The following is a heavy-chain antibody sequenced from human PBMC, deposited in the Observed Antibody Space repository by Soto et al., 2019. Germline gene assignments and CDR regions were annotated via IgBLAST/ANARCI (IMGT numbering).Heavy chain of an antibody. V-gene: IGHV1-69*01. D-gene: IGHD5-18*01. Sequence: QVQLVQSGAEVKKPGSSVKVSCKASGGTFSNTALIWVRQAPGQGLEWMGGIIPIFGAPNYAQKFQGRLMISADDSASKAYMELNTLTSEDTAVYYSATPAEPLDTAMLKGLAHWGQGTLVTVSS. J-gene: IGHJ4*02. CDR1: GGTFSNTA. CDR3: ATPAEPLDTAMLKGLAH. CDR2: IIPIFGAP.